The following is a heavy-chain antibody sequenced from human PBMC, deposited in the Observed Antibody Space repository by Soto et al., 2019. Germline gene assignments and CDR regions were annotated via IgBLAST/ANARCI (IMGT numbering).Heavy chain of an antibody. V-gene: IGHV3-30*18. CDR1: GFIFSNYG. D-gene: IGHD6-19*01. CDR3: AKEGARSGWTYGDF. CDR2: ISYDGNEK. J-gene: IGHJ4*02. Sequence: QVQLVESGGGVVQPGRSLRLSCAASGFIFSNYGMHWVRQAPGKGLEWVAVISYDGNEKHYADSVKGRFTISRENSKDPRSMPMNSLRAEDTAVYYCAKEGARSGWTYGDFWGQGTLVTVSS.